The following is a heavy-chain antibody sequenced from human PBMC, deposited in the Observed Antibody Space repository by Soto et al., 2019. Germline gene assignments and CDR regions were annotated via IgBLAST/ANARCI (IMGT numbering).Heavy chain of an antibody. Sequence: ASLKVSCKASGYTFTSYDINWVRQATGQGLEWMGWMNPNSGNTGYAQKFQGRVTMTRNTSISTAYMGLSSLRSEDTAVYYCARGRGGYDYYYYYYMDVWGKGTTVTVSS. V-gene: IGHV1-8*01. J-gene: IGHJ6*03. CDR1: GYTFTSYD. CDR3: ARGRGGYDYYYYYYMDV. D-gene: IGHD5-12*01. CDR2: MNPNSGNT.